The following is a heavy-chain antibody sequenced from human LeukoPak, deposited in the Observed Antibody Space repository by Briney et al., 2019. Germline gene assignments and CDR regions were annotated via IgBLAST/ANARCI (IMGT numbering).Heavy chain of an antibody. J-gene: IGHJ6*03. D-gene: IGHD1-26*01. CDR1: EFTFSSYS. CDR3: ARAYSERYGLGYYYMDV. CDR2: ISSSSSYI. Sequence: GGSLRLSCAASEFTFSSYSMNWVRQAPGKGLEWVSSISSSSSYIYYADSVKGRFTISRDNAKKSLYLQMNSLRVEDTAVYYCARAYSERYGLGYYYMDVWGKGTTVTVSS. V-gene: IGHV3-21*01.